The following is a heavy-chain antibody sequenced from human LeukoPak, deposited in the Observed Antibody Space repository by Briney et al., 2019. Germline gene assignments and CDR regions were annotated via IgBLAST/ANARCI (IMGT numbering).Heavy chain of an antibody. J-gene: IGHJ4*02. V-gene: IGHV3-43*02. CDR1: GFTFDDYA. D-gene: IGHD3-10*01. CDR2: TRGDGGST. Sequence: PGGSLRLSCAASGFTFDDYAMHWVRQAPGKGLEWVSLTRGDGGSTYYADCVKGRFTISRGNSKNSLYLQMNSLRTEDTALYYCAKDISPYYYGSGSYSPADYWGQGTLVTVSS. CDR3: AKDISPYYYGSGSYSPADY.